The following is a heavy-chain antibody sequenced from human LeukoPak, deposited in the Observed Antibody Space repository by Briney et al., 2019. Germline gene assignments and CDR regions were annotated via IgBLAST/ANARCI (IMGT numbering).Heavy chain of an antibody. CDR2: ISSSSSYI. CDR1: GFTFRNYN. D-gene: IGHD6-13*01. Sequence: PGGSLRLSCAASGFTFRNYNMNWVRQAPGKGLEWVSSISSSSSYIYYADSVKGRFTISRDNAKNSLYLQMNSLRAEDTAVYYRARDYEVAAAGIGVGYWGQGTLVTVSS. J-gene: IGHJ4*02. CDR3: ARDYEVAAAGIGVGY. V-gene: IGHV3-21*06.